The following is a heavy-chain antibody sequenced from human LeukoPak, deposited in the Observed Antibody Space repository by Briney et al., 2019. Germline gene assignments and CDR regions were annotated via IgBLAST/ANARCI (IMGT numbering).Heavy chain of an antibody. CDR1: GFTFDDYA. D-gene: IGHD5-24*01. J-gene: IGHJ4*02. Sequence: GGSLRLSCAASGFTFDDYAMSWVRQAPGKRLEWVSGINWNGGSTVYADSVKGRFTISRDNPKNSLYLQMNSLRAEDTAFYYCAREGMAGRGLFDCWGQGTLVTVSS. CDR3: AREGMAGRGLFDC. CDR2: INWNGGST. V-gene: IGHV3-20*04.